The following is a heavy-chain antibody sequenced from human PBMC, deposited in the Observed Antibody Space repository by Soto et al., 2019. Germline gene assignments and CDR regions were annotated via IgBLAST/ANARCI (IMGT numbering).Heavy chain of an antibody. V-gene: IGHV1-18*01. J-gene: IGHJ6*02. CDR1: GYTFTSYG. CDR3: ARRECVGGSCYGGEYYGMDG. Sequence: QVQLVQSGAEVKKPGASVKVSCKASGYTFTSYGISWVRQAPGQGLEWMGWISAYNGNTNYAQKLQGRVTMTTDTSTSTAYMELRSLRSDDTAVYYCARRECVGGSCYGGEYYGMDGWGQGTTVTVSS. D-gene: IGHD2-15*01. CDR2: ISAYNGNT.